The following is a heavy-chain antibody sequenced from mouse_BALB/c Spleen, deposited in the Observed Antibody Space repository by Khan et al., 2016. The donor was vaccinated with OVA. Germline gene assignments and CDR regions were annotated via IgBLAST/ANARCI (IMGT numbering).Heavy chain of an antibody. CDR3: ARDGYSPWFAY. J-gene: IGHJ3*01. D-gene: IGHD2-3*01. CDR1: GFNIKDYY. V-gene: IGHV14-1*02. Sequence: VRLQQSGAELVRPGALVKLSCKASGFNIKDYYMHWVKQRPEQGLVWIGRIDPENGDTIYDPKFQGKASITSDTSSNTAYLQLSSLTSEDTAVDYCARDGYSPWFAYWGEGTLVTVFA. CDR2: IDPENGDT.